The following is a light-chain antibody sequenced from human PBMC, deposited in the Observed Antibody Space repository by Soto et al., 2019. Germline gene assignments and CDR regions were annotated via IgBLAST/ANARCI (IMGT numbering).Light chain of an antibody. CDR2: DNN. Sequence: QSVLTQPPSVSGAPGQRVTISCTGSNSNIGAGHAAQWYQQPPGTTPKLLIYDNNRRPSGVPVRFSGSRSGTSASLAITGLQAEDEADYYCQSYDNSLSGSWVFGGGTKVTVL. CDR3: QSYDNSLSGSWV. CDR1: NSNIGAGHA. J-gene: IGLJ3*02. V-gene: IGLV1-40*01.